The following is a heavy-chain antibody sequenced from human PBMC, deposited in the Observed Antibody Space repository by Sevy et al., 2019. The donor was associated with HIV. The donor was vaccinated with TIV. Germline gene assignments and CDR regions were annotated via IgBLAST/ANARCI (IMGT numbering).Heavy chain of an antibody. CDR3: ARGYYYDGNGDDAFDI. Sequence: ASVKVSCKASGYTFTSYDINWVRQATGQGLEWMGWMNPNSGGRGYAQKFQGRVTMTRDTSISTAYLELSSLRFEDTAVYYCARGYYYDGNGDDAFDIWGQGTMVTVSS. D-gene: IGHD3-22*01. CDR2: MNPNSGGR. CDR1: GYTFTSYD. J-gene: IGHJ3*02. V-gene: IGHV1-8*01.